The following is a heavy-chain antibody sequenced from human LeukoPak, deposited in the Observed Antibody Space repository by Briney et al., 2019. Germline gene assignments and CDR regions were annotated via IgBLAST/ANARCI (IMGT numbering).Heavy chain of an antibody. CDR2: IYTSGST. CDR1: GGSISSYY. J-gene: IGHJ6*03. D-gene: IGHD3-9*01. V-gene: IGHV4-4*07. Sequence: SETLSLTCTVSGGSISSYYWSWIRQPAGKGLEWIGRIYTSGSTNYNPSLKSRVTMSVDTSENQFSLKLSSVTAADTAVYYCARAPGNYDILTGSYMDVWGKGTTVTVSS. CDR3: ARAPGNYDILTGSYMDV.